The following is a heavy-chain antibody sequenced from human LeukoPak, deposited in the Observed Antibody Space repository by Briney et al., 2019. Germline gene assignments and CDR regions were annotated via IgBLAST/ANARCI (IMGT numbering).Heavy chain of an antibody. D-gene: IGHD5-18*01. Sequence: ASVKVSCKASGNTFTSYDITWVRQATGQGLEWMGWMNPNSGNTGYAQKFQGKVTMTRNTSISTAYMELSSLRSEDTAVYYCARGDYTAMADYWGQGTLVTVSS. J-gene: IGHJ4*02. CDR3: ARGDYTAMADY. CDR2: MNPNSGNT. CDR1: GNTFTSYD. V-gene: IGHV1-8*01.